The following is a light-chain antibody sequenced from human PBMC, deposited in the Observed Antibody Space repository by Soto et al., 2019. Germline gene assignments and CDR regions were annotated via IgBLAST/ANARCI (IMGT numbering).Light chain of an antibody. V-gene: IGLV1-44*01. CDR1: SSNLGSNS. Sequence: QAVVTQPPSASGTPGQRVIISCSGSSSNLGSNSGNWYQQLPGTAPKLHIYNTYQRPLGVPDRFSGSKSGTSASLAISGLQSEDEGDYFCAAWDDSLNGPVFGGGTKLTVL. J-gene: IGLJ3*02. CDR3: AAWDDSLNGPV. CDR2: NTY.